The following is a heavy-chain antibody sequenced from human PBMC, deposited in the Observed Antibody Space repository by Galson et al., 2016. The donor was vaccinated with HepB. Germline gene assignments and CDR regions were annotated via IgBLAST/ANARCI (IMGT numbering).Heavy chain of an antibody. D-gene: IGHD3-3*01. J-gene: IGHJ4*02. Sequence: SLRLSCAASGFRFSDYWMTWVRQAPGKGLEWVANIKPDGSEKFYLDSVRGRFTISRDNAKDSLHLQVNSRRAEDTAVYYCAKVAMEWVIENWGQGTRVTGAS. V-gene: IGHV3-7*01. CDR2: IKPDGSEK. CDR1: GFRFSDYW. CDR3: AKVAMEWVIEN.